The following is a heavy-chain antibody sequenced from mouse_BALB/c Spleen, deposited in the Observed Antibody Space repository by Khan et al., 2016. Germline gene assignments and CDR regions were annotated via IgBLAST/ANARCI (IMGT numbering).Heavy chain of an antibody. CDR1: GYTFTNFG. V-gene: IGHV9-3-1*01. J-gene: IGHJ2*01. D-gene: IGHD1-1*01. Sequence: QIQLVQSGPELKKPGETVKISCKASGYTFTNFGINWVRQAPGKGLEWMAWINTNTGETTYADDFKGRFAFSLETSASTAYLQINNLKNGDTTTFFCATGSTTVRATRKHYWCQGTTLAVSS. CDR3: ATGSTTVRATRKHY. CDR2: INTNTGET.